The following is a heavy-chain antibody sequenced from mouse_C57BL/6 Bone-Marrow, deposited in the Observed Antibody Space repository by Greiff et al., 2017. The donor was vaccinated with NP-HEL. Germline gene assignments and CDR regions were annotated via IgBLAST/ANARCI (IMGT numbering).Heavy chain of an antibody. CDR1: GYTFTDYY. J-gene: IGHJ4*01. D-gene: IGHD2-4*01. CDR3: ARIYDYHYYAMDY. Sequence: EVQLQQSGPELVKPGASVKISCKASGYTFTDYYMNWVKQSHGKSLEWIGDINPNNGGTSYNQKFKGKTTLTVDKSSSTAYMERRSLTSEDSAVYYCARIYDYHYYAMDYWGQGTSVTVSS. CDR2: INPNNGGT. V-gene: IGHV1-26*01.